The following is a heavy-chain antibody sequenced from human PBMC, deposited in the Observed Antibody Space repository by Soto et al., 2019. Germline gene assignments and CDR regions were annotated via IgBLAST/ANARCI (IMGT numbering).Heavy chain of an antibody. Sequence: VCLRLSFASSAFPFSSYAISWVRPASGTGLEWVSAISGSGGSTYSAEAVKAPFTSSRDNAKNTRDLQKNSLRAEDTAVYYCAKEAGKPYDARGGYFEYWGQG. CDR1: AFPFSSYA. CDR2: ISGSGGST. J-gene: IGHJ4*02. CDR3: AKEAGKPYDARGGYFEY. V-gene: IGHV3-23*01. D-gene: IGHD2-8*01.